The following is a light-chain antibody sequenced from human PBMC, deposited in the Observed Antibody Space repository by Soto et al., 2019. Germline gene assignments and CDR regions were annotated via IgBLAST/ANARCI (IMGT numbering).Light chain of an antibody. CDR3: QQRSNWPPVYT. CDR1: QSVSNY. J-gene: IGKJ2*01. V-gene: IGKV3-11*01. Sequence: EIVLTQSPATLSLSPGERATLSCRASQSVSNYLAWYQQKPGRAPRLLIYVASNRATGIPARFSGSGSGTDFTLTISSLEPEDFAVYYCQQRSNWPPVYTFGQGTKLEI. CDR2: VAS.